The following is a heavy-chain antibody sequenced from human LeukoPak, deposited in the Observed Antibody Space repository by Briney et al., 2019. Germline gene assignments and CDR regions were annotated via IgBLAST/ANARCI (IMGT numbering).Heavy chain of an antibody. CDR3: ARVGTYGSGSYLSWLDY. D-gene: IGHD3-10*01. V-gene: IGHV4-34*01. Sequence: SETLSLTCAVHGESLNDYYWSWIRQSPGKVLEWIGEITHNGSTTFNPSLESRLTISVDTSKNHFSLKLTSVTAADASVYYCARVGTYGSGSYLSWLDYWGQGTLVTVSS. CDR2: ITHNGST. CDR1: GESLNDYY. J-gene: IGHJ4*02.